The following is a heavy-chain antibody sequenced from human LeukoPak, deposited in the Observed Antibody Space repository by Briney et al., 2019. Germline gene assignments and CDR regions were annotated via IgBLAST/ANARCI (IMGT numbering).Heavy chain of an antibody. J-gene: IGHJ4*02. V-gene: IGHV7-4-1*02. CDR1: GYTFTSYA. Sequence: ASVKVSCTASGYTFTSYAMNWVRQAPGQGLEWMGWINTNTGNPTYAQGFTGRFVFSLDTSVSTAYLQISSLKAEDTAVYYCARDLFSSTWSYYFDYWGQGTLVAVSS. CDR3: ARDLFSSTWSYYFDY. D-gene: IGHD6-13*01. CDR2: INTNTGNP.